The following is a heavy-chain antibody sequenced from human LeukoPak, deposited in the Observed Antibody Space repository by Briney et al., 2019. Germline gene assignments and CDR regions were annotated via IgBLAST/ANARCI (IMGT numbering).Heavy chain of an antibody. CDR3: GAFGFLRGPALTYYFYYIDV. J-gene: IGHJ6*03. CDR2: IVPLSGKA. D-gene: IGHD3-3*01. CDR1: EGNVKTYV. V-gene: IGHV1-69*06. Sequence: GASVKVSCKASEGNVKTYVFYWVRQASGEGLEWMGGIVPLSGKADYAQKFQGRVFITADKSSPTTYMDIPSLTSDDTAVYYCGAFGFLRGPALTYYFYYIDVWGNGTSVTVSS.